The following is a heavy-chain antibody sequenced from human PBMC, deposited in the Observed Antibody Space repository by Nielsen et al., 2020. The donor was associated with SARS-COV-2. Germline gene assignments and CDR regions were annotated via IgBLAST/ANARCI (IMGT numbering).Heavy chain of an antibody. J-gene: IGHJ4*02. D-gene: IGHD3-10*01. V-gene: IGHV3-9*01. CDR3: AKVDYYGSGGAY. CDR1: GFTFDDYA. CDR2: LSWNSGSI. Sequence: GGSLRLSCAASGFTFDDYAMHWVRQAPGKGLEWVSGLSWNSGSIGYADSVKGRFTISRDNAKNSLYLQMNSLRAEDTALYYCAKVDYYGSGGAYWGQGTLVTVSS.